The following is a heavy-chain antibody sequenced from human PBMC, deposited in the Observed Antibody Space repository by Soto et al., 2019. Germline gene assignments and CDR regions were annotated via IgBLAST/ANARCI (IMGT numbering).Heavy chain of an antibody. V-gene: IGHV4-59*08. CDR1: GGSITGYY. D-gene: IGHD4-17*01. CDR3: ARRNYGEAGSFLDF. CDR2: IYDSGTT. Sequence: QVQLRESGPGLVRPSETLSLTCTVSGGSITGYYWSWIRQPPGKGLEWIGYIYDSGTTTYNAALKSRVAISADTSKNPFSMNLRSVTAADTAGYYCARRNYGEAGSFLDFWGQGLLVTVSS. J-gene: IGHJ4*02.